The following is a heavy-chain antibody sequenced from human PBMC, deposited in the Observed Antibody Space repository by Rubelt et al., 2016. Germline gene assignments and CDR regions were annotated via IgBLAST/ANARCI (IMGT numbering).Heavy chain of an antibody. CDR3: ARDSGSPRGGGHDY. CDR2: MNPNSGNT. Sequence: QVQLVQSGAEVKKPGASVKVSCKASGYTFTSYDINWVRQATGQGLEWMGWMNPNSGNTGYEQKFQGRVTMTRNTPISTAYMGLSSLRSEDRAVYYCARDSGSPRGGGHDYWGQGTMVTVSS. J-gene: IGHJ3*01. V-gene: IGHV1-8*01. D-gene: IGHD1-26*01. CDR1: GYTFTSYD.